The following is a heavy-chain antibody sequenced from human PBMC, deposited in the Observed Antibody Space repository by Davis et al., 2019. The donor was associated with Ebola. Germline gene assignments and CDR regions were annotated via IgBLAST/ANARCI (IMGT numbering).Heavy chain of an antibody. CDR2: IIPIFGTA. J-gene: IGHJ4*02. CDR3: ARGGSALSHDY. CDR1: GYTFTSYG. D-gene: IGHD6-25*01. Sequence: AASVKVSCKASGYTFTSYGISWVRQAPGQGLEWMGGIIPIFGTANYAQKFQGRVTITADESTSTAYMELSSLRSEDTAVYYCARGGSALSHDYWGQGSLVTVSS. V-gene: IGHV1-69*13.